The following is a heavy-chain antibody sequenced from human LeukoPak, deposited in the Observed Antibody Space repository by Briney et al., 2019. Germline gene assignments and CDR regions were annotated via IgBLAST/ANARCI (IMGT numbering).Heavy chain of an antibody. CDR3: ARSNPNRNALDL. J-gene: IGHJ3*01. CDR2: IKKDGSEE. D-gene: IGHD1-14*01. Sequence: GGSLRLSYAASGFTLNSYLMSWVRQAPGRGLEWVANIKKDGSEENYLDSVKGRFTVSRDNAKNSLNLQMNSLRGEDTAVYYCARSNPNRNALDLWGQGTMVTISS. CDR1: GFTLNSYL. V-gene: IGHV3-7*01.